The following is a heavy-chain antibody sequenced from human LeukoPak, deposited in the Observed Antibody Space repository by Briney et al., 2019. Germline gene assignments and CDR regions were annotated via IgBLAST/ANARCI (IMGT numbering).Heavy chain of an antibody. D-gene: IGHD3-3*01. Sequence: PSETLSLTCTVSGGSISSYYWSWIRQPPGKGLEWIGYTYYSGSTNYNPSLKSRVTISVDTSKNQFSLKLSSVTAADTDVYYCARSRITIFGVAPCWFDPWGQGTLVTVSS. CDR3: ARSRITIFGVAPCWFDP. CDR1: GGSISSYY. CDR2: TYYSGST. J-gene: IGHJ5*02. V-gene: IGHV4-59*01.